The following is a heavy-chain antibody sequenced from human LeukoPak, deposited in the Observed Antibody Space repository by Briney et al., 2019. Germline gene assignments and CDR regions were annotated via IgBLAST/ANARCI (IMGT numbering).Heavy chain of an antibody. CDR1: GYTFTGYY. D-gene: IGHD5-18*01. V-gene: IGHV1-2*02. CDR3: ARDLTAMASPRLAYMDV. CDR2: INPNSGGT. Sequence: ASVKVSCKASGYTFTGYYMHWVRQAPGQGLEWMGWINPNSGGTNYAQKFQGRVTMTRDTSISTAYMELSRLRSDDTAVYYCARDLTAMASPRLAYMDVWGKGTAVTVSS. J-gene: IGHJ6*03.